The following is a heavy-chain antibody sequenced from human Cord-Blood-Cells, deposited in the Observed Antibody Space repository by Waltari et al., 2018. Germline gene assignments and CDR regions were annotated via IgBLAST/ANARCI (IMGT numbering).Heavy chain of an antibody. D-gene: IGHD3-9*01. V-gene: IGHV4-38-2*02. CDR3: ARDSQYYDILTGYYNLYYFDY. J-gene: IGHJ4*02. CDR2: IYHCGST. CDR1: GYSISSGYY. Sequence: QVQLQESGPGLVKPSETLSLTCAVSGYSISSGYYWGWIRQPPGKGLEWIGGIYHCGSTNYNPSLKSRVTISVDTSKNQFSLKLSSVTAADTAVYYCARDSQYYDILTGYYNLYYFDYWGQGTLVTVSS.